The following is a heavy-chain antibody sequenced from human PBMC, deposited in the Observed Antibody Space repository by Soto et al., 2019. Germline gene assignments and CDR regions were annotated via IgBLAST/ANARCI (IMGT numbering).Heavy chain of an antibody. Sequence: QVQLQESGPGLVKPSETLSLTCTVSGGSIGSYYWSWIRQPPGKGLEWIGHVDYSGSTNYSPSLKSLVTISVDTSRNQFSLKLSSVTAPDTAVYYCARVRRSSSRPDASDIWGQGTMGTVSS. CDR1: GGSIGSYY. V-gene: IGHV4-59*01. J-gene: IGHJ3*02. CDR2: VDYSGST. D-gene: IGHD6-13*01. CDR3: ARVRRSSSRPDASDI.